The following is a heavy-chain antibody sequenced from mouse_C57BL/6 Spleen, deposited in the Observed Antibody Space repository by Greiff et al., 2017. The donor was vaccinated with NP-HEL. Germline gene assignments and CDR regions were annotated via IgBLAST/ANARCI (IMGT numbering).Heavy chain of an antibody. J-gene: IGHJ1*03. D-gene: IGHD3-1*01. CDR2: INLNYGTT. V-gene: IGHV1-39*01. CDR1: GYSFTDYN. CDR3: ARSLDYARGWYFDV. Sequence: EVQLQQSGPELVKPGASVKISCKASGYSFTDYNLNWVKQSNGKSLEWIGVINLNYGTTSYNQKFKGKATLTVDQSTSTAYMQLNSLTSEDAAVYNGARSLDYARGWYFDVWGTGTTVTVSS.